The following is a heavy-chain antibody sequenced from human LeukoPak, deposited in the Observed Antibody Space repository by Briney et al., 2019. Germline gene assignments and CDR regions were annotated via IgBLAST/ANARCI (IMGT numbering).Heavy chain of an antibody. CDR1: GFTFSKYW. CDR3: ATKQWLAPPPDS. V-gene: IGHV3-74*01. Sequence: GGSLRLSCAASGFTFSKYWMLWVRQAPGKGLESVSRINTDGTVTTYADSVKGRFTVSRDNADNTMFLQMYSVQDEHTAVYYCATKQWLAPPPDSWGQGTPVTVSS. J-gene: IGHJ4*02. CDR2: INTDGTVT. D-gene: IGHD6-19*01.